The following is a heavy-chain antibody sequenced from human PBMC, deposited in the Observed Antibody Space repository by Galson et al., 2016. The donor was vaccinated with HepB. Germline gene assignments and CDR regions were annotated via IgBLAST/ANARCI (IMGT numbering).Heavy chain of an antibody. CDR2: INPSGGST. D-gene: IGHD4-17*01. CDR3: ARDSAVTTYYYYYGMDV. V-gene: IGHV1-46*03. Sequence: SVKVSCKASGYTFTSYHMHWVRQAPGQGLEWMGIINPSGGSTSYAQKFLGRVTMTRDTSTSTVYMELSSLRSEDTAVYYCARDSAVTTYYYYYGMDVWGKGTTVTVSS. J-gene: IGHJ6*04. CDR1: GYTFTSYH.